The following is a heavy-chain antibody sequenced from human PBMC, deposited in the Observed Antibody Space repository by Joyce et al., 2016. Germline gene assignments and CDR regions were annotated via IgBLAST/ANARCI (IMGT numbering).Heavy chain of an antibody. CDR1: GGSINTDGYY. CDR3: ARAAFWSGHYDY. D-gene: IGHD3-3*01. V-gene: IGHV4-31*03. Sequence: QVQLQESGPGLVKPSQTLSLTCTVSGGSINTDGYYWSWIRQNPGKGLEWIGYIYYIGRTYYIPSLKSRLAISVDTSKNQFSLRLSSVTAADTAVYYCARAAFWSGHYDYWGQGTLVTVSS. CDR2: IYYIGRT. J-gene: IGHJ4*02.